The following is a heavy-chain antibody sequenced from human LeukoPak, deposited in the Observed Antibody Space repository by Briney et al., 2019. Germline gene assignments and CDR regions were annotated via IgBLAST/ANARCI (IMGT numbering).Heavy chain of an antibody. CDR2: IYSSGST. CDR1: GGSIRGYY. CDR3: ARVNNWTEEPDSGFDY. V-gene: IGHV4-59*12. D-gene: IGHD1-1*01. J-gene: IGHJ4*02. Sequence: PSETLSLTCNVSGGSIRGYYWSWIRQPPGKGLEWIGYIYSSGSTNYNPSLKSRVTMSVDTSKNQFSPQLNSVTPDDTGIYYCARVNNWTEEPDSGFDYWGQGTLVTVSS.